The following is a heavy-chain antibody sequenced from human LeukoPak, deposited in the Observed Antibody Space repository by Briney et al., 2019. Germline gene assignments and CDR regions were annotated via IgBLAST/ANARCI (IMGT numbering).Heavy chain of an antibody. J-gene: IGHJ3*02. CDR1: GGSFSGHY. CDR2: INHSGST. D-gene: IGHD3-10*01. Sequence: SETLSLTCAVYGGSFSGHYWSWIRQPPGKGLEWIGEINHSGSTNYNPSLKSRVTISVDTSKNQFSLKLSSVTAADTAVYYCAREVLLWFGELRLGAFDIWGQGTMVTVSS. V-gene: IGHV4-34*01. CDR3: AREVLLWFGELRLGAFDI.